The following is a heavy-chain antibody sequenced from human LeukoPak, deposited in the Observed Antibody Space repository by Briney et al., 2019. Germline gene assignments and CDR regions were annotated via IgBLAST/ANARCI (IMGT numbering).Heavy chain of an antibody. Sequence: SETLSLTCAVSGVSISSGGYSWSWLRQPPGKGLEWIGYIYYSGSTYYNPSLKSRVTISVDTTKNQFSLKLSSVTAADTAVYYCARHRGYYYYYMDVWGKGTTVTISS. V-gene: IGHV4-30-4*07. J-gene: IGHJ6*03. CDR1: GVSISSGGYS. CDR2: IYYSGST. CDR3: ARHRGYYYYYMDV.